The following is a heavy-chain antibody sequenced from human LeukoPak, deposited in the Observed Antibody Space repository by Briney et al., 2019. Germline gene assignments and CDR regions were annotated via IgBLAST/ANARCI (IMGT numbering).Heavy chain of an antibody. D-gene: IGHD1-26*01. V-gene: IGHV4-59*01. CDR1: GGSISSYY. Sequence: PSETLSLTCTVSGGSISSYYWSWIRQPPGKGLEWIGYIYYSGSTNYNPSRKSRVTISVDTSKNQFSLKLSSVTAADTAVYYCASLVGATQYYFDYWGQGTLVTVSS. CDR3: ASLVGATQYYFDY. CDR2: IYYSGST. J-gene: IGHJ4*02.